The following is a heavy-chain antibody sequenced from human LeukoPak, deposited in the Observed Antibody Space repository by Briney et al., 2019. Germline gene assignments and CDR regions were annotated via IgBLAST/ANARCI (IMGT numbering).Heavy chain of an antibody. CDR1: GGSISSYY. CDR3: ARLSWLSYYDSSGYEFDY. D-gene: IGHD3-22*01. J-gene: IGHJ4*02. V-gene: IGHV4-59*01. CDR2: IYYSGST. Sequence: SETLSLTCTVSGGSISSYYWSWIRQPSGKGLEWIGYIYYSGSTNYNPSLKSRVTISVDTSKNQFSLKLSSVTAADTAVYYCARLSWLSYYDSSGYEFDYWGQGTLVTVSS.